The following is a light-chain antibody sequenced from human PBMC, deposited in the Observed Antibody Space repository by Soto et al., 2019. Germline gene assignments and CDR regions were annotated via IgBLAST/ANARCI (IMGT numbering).Light chain of an antibody. CDR3: QAYDSSLSDL. Sequence: QSVLTQPPSVSGAPGQRVTISCTGSSSNIGAGYDVHWYQQLPGTAPKLLIYGNSNRPSGVPDRFSGSKSGTSASLAITGVQAEDEADYYCQAYDSSLSDLFGGGTKVTVL. J-gene: IGLJ3*02. CDR1: SSNIGAGYD. V-gene: IGLV1-40*01. CDR2: GNS.